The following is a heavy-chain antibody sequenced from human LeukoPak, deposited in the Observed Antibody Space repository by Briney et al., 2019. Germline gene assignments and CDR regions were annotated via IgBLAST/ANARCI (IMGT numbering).Heavy chain of an antibody. CDR3: AIMHRYYDGSGYWVQ. CDR2: ISTSGGST. D-gene: IGHD3-22*01. Sequence: GGSLRLSCAASGFTFSSYAMSWVRQAPGKGLEWVSGISTSGGSTSHADSVKGRFTISRDNPRNTLYMQMNSLRAEDTAVYYCAIMHRYYDGSGYWVQWGQGTLVTVSS. CDR1: GFTFSSYA. J-gene: IGHJ4*02. V-gene: IGHV3-23*01.